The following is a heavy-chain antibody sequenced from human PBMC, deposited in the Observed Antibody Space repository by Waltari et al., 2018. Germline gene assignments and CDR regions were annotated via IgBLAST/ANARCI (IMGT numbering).Heavy chain of an antibody. CDR3: ARGGYSGYDGWFDP. CDR1: GGSISGYY. J-gene: IGHJ5*02. Sequence: QVQLQGSGPGLVKPSETMSLTCPVSGGSISGYYWGWIRQPPGKGLEWIGYLYYSGSTNYNPSLKSRVTISVDTSKNQFSLKLNSVTAADTAVYYCARGGYSGYDGWFDPWGQGTLVTVSS. D-gene: IGHD5-12*01. CDR2: LYYSGST. V-gene: IGHV4-59*01.